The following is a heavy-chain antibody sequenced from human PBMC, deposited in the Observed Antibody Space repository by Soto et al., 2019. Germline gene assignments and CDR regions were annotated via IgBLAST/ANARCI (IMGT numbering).Heavy chain of an antibody. CDR3: ARTVEGYCSSTSCYPPYYYYYMDV. CDR2: IYYSGST. D-gene: IGHD2-2*01. CDR1: GGSISSYY. J-gene: IGHJ6*03. V-gene: IGHV4-59*08. Sequence: SETLSLTCTVSGGSISSYYWSWIRQPPGKGLEWIGYIYYSGSTNYNPSLKSRVTISVDTSKNQFSLKLSSVTAADTAVYYCARTVEGYCSSTSCYPPYYYYYMDVWGKGTTVTVSS.